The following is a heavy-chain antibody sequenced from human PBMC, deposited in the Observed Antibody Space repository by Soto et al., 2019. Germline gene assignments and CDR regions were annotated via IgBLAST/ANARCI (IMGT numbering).Heavy chain of an antibody. CDR3: ARSRRGAYSSGWYSPSGYYNYGIDV. CDR2: IYPGDSDT. V-gene: IGHV5-51*01. D-gene: IGHD6-19*01. J-gene: IGHJ6*02. Sequence: GGALKISCKGFWYNFSTYLVGWVRPIAGKSLEWMGIIYPGDSDTKYSPSLQGQVTISADTSISTAYLQWTSLKASDTAMYYCARSRRGAYSSGWYSPSGYYNYGIDVWGQGTKVTVSS. CDR1: WYNFSTYL.